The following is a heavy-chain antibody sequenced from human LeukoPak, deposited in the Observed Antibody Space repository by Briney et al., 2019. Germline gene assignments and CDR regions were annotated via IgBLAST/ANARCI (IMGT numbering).Heavy chain of an antibody. V-gene: IGHV4-38-2*02. CDR2: IYHSGST. J-gene: IGHJ4*02. D-gene: IGHD6-19*01. CDR1: GYSISSGYY. CDR3: ARDGVGSGWYFGF. Sequence: SETLSLTCTVSGYSISSGYYWGWIRQPPGKGLEWIGSIYHSGSTYYNPSLKSRVTISVDTSKNQFSLKLSSVTAADTAVYYCARDGVGSGWYFGFWGQGTLVTVSS.